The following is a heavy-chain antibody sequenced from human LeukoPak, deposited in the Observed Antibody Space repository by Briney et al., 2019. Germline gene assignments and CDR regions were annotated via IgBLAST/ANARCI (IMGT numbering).Heavy chain of an antibody. Sequence: SETLSLTCAVYGGSFSGYYWSWIRQPPGKGLEWIGEINHSGSTNYNPSLKSRVTISVDTSKNQFSLKLSSVTAADTAVYYRARVCAVPRFLEWLNYYYYYMDVWGKGTTVTVSS. CDR2: INHSGST. CDR1: GGSFSGYY. D-gene: IGHD3-3*01. V-gene: IGHV4-34*01. J-gene: IGHJ6*03. CDR3: ARVCAVPRFLEWLNYYYYYMDV.